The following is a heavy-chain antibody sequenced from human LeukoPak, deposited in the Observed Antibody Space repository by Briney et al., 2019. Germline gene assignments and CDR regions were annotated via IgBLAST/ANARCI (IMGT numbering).Heavy chain of an antibody. J-gene: IGHJ6*03. CDR1: GYTFTGYY. V-gene: IGHV1-2*02. CDR3: ARGSSGWAVIYYYMDV. Sequence: ASVKVSCKASGYTFTGYYTHWVRQAPGQGLEWMGWINPNSGGTNYAQKFQGRVTMTRDTSISTAYMELSRLRSDDTAVYYCARGSSGWAVIYYYMDVWGKGTTVTVSS. CDR2: INPNSGGT. D-gene: IGHD6-19*01.